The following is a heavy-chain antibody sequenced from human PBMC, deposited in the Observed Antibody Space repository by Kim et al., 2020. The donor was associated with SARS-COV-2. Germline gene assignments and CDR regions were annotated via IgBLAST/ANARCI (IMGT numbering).Heavy chain of an antibody. CDR3: ARLKGDAITAIDY. D-gene: IGHD1-20*01. CDR2: VYYSGSA. V-gene: IGHV4-39*01. CDR1: GGSISSSSYY. Sequence: SETLSLTCSVSGGSISSSSYYWGWIRQPPGKGLQWIGSVYYSGSAYYNPSLKSRVTISVDTSKNQFSLKLSSVTAADTAVYYCARLKGDAITAIDYWGQGTLVTVSS. J-gene: IGHJ4*02.